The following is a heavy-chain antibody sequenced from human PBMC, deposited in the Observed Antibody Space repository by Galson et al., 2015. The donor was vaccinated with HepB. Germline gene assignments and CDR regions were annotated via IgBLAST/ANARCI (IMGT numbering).Heavy chain of an antibody. CDR2: ISSSSTI. CDR3: ARDGGFLEWLVYYYYMDV. D-gene: IGHD3-3*01. J-gene: IGHJ6*03. CDR1: GFTFSSYS. Sequence: SLRLSCAASGFTFSSYSMNWVRQAPGKGLEWVSYISSSSTIYYADSVKGRFTISRDNAKNSLYLQMNSLRAEDTAVYYCARDGGFLEWLVYYYYMDVWGKGTTVTVSS. V-gene: IGHV3-48*01.